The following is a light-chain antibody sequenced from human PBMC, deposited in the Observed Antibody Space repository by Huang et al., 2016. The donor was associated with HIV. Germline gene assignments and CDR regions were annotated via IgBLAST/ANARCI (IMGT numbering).Light chain of an antibody. J-gene: IGKJ1*01. CDR1: QSLLHSNEHNY. Sequence: DIVMVQSPVSLSVTPGEAASITCSSSQSLLHSNEHNYLDWYRQKPEQSPQLLIYLGSTRAAGVPDRFSGSGSGTDFTLKINRVEADDVGVYYCMQGLQSWTFGQGTKVEI. CDR3: MQGLQSWT. CDR2: LGS. V-gene: IGKV2-28*01.